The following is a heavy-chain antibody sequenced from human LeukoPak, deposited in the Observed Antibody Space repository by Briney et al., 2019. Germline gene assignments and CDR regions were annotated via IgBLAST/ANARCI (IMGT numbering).Heavy chain of an antibody. CDR1: GFTFSSYE. D-gene: IGHD2/OR15-2a*01. J-gene: IGHJ4*02. Sequence: PGGSLRLSCAASGFTFSSYEMNWVRQAPGKGLEWVSYISSSGSTIYYADSVKGRFTISRDNSKNTLYLQMNSLRAEDTAVYYCARGLGSLYGDYWGQGTLVTVSS. V-gene: IGHV3-48*03. CDR3: ARGLGSLYGDY. CDR2: ISSSGSTI.